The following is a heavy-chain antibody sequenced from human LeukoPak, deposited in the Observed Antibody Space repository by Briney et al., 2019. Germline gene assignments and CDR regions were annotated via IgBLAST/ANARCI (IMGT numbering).Heavy chain of an antibody. CDR1: GFTFSSYA. CDR3: ASIMRDYYDSSGTLFDY. Sequence: GGSLRLSCAASGFTFSSYAMSWVRQTPGKGLEWVSIIYSGGNTYYADSVKGRFTISRDNSKNTLYLQMNSLRAEDTAVYYCASIMRDYYDSSGTLFDYWGQGTLVTVSS. CDR2: IYSGGNT. V-gene: IGHV3-66*01. J-gene: IGHJ4*02. D-gene: IGHD3-22*01.